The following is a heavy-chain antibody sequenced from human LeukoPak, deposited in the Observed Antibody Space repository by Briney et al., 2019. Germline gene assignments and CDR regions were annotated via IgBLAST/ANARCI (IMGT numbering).Heavy chain of an antibody. CDR1: GYTFTGYY. Sequence: ASVKVSCKTSGYTFTGYYIHWVRQAPGQGLEWMGGINPNNGGTNYAQKFHGRVTMTRDTSISTAYMELSRLTSDDTAMYYCARAYCSAGDCYEFDYWGQVTLVTVSS. CDR2: INPNNGGT. D-gene: IGHD2-15*01. J-gene: IGHJ4*02. V-gene: IGHV1-2*02. CDR3: ARAYCSAGDCYEFDY.